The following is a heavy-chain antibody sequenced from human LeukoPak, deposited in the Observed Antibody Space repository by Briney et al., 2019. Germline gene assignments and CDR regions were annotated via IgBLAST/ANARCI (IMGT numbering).Heavy chain of an antibody. CDR1: GFTFSRYW. CDR3: AREDYYSNAD. Sequence: GGSLRLSCAASGFTFSRYWMSWVRQAPGKGLEWVANIKEDGGEKYYVDSVKGRFTISRDNTKNSLHLQMNSLRAEDTAVYYCAREDYYSNADWGQGTLVTVSS. V-gene: IGHV3-7*01. D-gene: IGHD3-22*01. J-gene: IGHJ4*02. CDR2: IKEDGGEK.